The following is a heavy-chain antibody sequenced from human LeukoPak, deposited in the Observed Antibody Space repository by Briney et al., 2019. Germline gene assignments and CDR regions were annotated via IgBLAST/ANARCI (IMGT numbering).Heavy chain of an antibody. Sequence: GGSLRLSCAASGFTFSSYSMNWVRQAPGKGLEWVSYISSSGSTIYYADSVKGRFTISRDNAKNSLYLQMNSLRAEDTAVYYCARVRSPNDYWGQGTLVTVSS. J-gene: IGHJ4*02. V-gene: IGHV3-48*04. CDR1: GFTFSSYS. CDR3: ARVRSPNDY. CDR2: ISSSGSTI.